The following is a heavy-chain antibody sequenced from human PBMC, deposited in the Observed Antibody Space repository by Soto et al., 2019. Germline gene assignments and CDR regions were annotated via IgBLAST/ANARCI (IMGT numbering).Heavy chain of an antibody. V-gene: IGHV3-48*01. CDR2: ISSSSSTI. CDR1: GFTFSSYS. J-gene: IGHJ3*02. D-gene: IGHD6-19*01. CDR3: ARDQPNLWSSGWYCAFDI. Sequence: GGSLRLSCAASGFTFSSYSMNWVRQAPGKGLEWVSYISSSSSTIYYADSVKGRFTISRDNAKNSLYLQMNSLRAEDTAVYYCARDQPNLWSSGWYCAFDIWGQGTMVTVSS.